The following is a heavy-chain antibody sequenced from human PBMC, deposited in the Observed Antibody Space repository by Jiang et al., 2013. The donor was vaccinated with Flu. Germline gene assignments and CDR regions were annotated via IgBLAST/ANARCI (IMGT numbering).Heavy chain of an antibody. CDR2: IYYSGST. V-gene: IGHV4-39*01. CDR1: GGSISSSSYY. Sequence: GPGLVKPSETLSLTCTVSGGSISSSSYYWGWIRQPPGKGLEWIGSIYYSGSTYYNPSLKSRVTISVDTSKNQFSLKLSSVTAADTAVYYCASSPASTVVTSPPDYWGQGTLVTVSS. D-gene: IGHD4-23*01. J-gene: IGHJ4*02. CDR3: ASSPASTVVTSPPDY.